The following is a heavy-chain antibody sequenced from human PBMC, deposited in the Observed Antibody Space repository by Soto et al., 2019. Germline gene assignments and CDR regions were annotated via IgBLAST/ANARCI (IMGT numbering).Heavy chain of an antibody. J-gene: IGHJ4*02. V-gene: IGHV1-3*01. CDR2: INAGNGNT. CDR3: ARGRSVPAAKFARPQSFDY. CDR1: GYTFTSYA. D-gene: IGHD2-2*01. Sequence: ASVKVSCKASGYTFTSYAMHWVRQAPGQRLEWMGWINAGNGNTKYSQKFQGRVTITRDTSASTAYMELSSLRSEDTAVYYCARGRSVPAAKFARPQSFDYWGQGTLVTVSS.